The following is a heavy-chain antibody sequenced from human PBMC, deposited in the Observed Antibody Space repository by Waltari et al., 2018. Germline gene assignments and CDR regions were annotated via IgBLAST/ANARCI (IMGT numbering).Heavy chain of an antibody. D-gene: IGHD6-19*01. CDR3: AKDSGYSSGWYGDAFDI. J-gene: IGHJ3*02. V-gene: IGHV3-23*04. CDR2: ISGGGSTT. Sequence: EVQLVESGGGLVQPGGSLRLSCAASGLRFSNYAMSWVRQAQGKGLEWVSVISGGGSTTYYADSVRGRFTMSRDNSKNTLYPQMNSLRAEDTAVYYCAKDSGYSSGWYGDAFDIWGQGTMVTVSS. CDR1: GLRFSNYA.